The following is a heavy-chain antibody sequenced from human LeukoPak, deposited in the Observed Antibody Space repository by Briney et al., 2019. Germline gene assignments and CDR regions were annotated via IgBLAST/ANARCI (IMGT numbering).Heavy chain of an antibody. CDR2: ISGSGGST. Sequence: GGSLRLSCAASGFTFSSYAMSWVRQTPGKGLEWVSAISGSGGSTYYADSVKGRFTISRDNSKNTLYLQMSSLRAEDTAVYYCAKAYSSSLFFDYWGQGTLVTVSS. CDR1: GFTFSSYA. J-gene: IGHJ4*02. CDR3: AKAYSSSLFFDY. D-gene: IGHD6-6*01. V-gene: IGHV3-23*01.